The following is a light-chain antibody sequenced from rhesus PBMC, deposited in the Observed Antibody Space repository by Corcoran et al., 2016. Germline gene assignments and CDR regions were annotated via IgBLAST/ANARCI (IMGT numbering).Light chain of an antibody. J-gene: IGKJ1*01. V-gene: IGKV7-13*01. CDR3: RQSKNSRT. Sequence: DIVLTQSPASLAVSPGQRATITCRASESVSFFVINLIHWYQQKPGQPPKLLIYQASNTDTAVPARFSGRGSGTEFTLTINPVEADDAADYYCRQSKNSRTFGQGTKVEIK. CDR1: ESVSFFVINL. CDR2: QAS.